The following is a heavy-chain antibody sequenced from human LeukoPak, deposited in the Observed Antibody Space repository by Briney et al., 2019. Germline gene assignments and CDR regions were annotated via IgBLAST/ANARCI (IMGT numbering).Heavy chain of an antibody. J-gene: IGHJ6*02. CDR1: GFTFDDCA. CDR3: AKDTRVGPPYYYDSSGYGMDV. D-gene: IGHD3-22*01. V-gene: IGHV3-9*01. CDR2: ISWNSGSI. Sequence: GGSLRLSCAASGFTFDDCAMHWVRQAPGKGLEWVSGISWNSGSIGYADSVKGRFTISRDNAKNSLYLQMNSLRAEDTALYYCAKDTRVGPPYYYDSSGYGMDVWGQGTTVTVSS.